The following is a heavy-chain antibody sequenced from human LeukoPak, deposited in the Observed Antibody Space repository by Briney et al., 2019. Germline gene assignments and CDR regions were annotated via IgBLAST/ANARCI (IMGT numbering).Heavy chain of an antibody. V-gene: IGHV3-11*04. J-gene: IGHJ3*02. CDR1: GFTFRDSY. CDR2: ITNSCSII. CDR3: ARAFNDAFDI. Sequence: GRSLRLSCAASGFTFRDSYMGGIRQSPGKGRECSSYITNSCSIIYTAHSVKGRYNTSRNNAKNSLYLQMNSLREEYTAVYYCARAFNDAFDIWGQGTMVTVSS.